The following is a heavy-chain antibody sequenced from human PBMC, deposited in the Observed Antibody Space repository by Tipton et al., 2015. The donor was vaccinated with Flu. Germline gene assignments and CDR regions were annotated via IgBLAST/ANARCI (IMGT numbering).Heavy chain of an antibody. V-gene: IGHV4-61*02. CDR1: GGFITSGSYY. D-gene: IGHD3-10*01. Sequence: TLSLTCTVSGGFITSGSYYWTWIRQSAGTGLEWIGRNYNTGSTNYNPSLRSRVTISGDTSKNHFSLQLSSVTAADTAVYYCARSPSYSGSGIYPYYFDDWGQGTLVTVSS. J-gene: IGHJ4*02. CDR3: ARSPSYSGSGIYPYYFDD. CDR2: NYNTGST.